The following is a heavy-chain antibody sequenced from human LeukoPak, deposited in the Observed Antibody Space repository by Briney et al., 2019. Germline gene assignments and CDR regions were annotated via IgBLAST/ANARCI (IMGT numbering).Heavy chain of an antibody. CDR3: ANSYDSSGYHWDPFDY. CDR1: GFTFSSHA. Sequence: GGSLRLSCAASGFTFSSHAMSWVRQAPGKGLEWVSAISGSGGSTYYADSVKGRFTISRDNSKNTLYLQMNSLRAEDTAVYYCANSYDSSGYHWDPFDYWGQGTLVTVSS. D-gene: IGHD3-22*01. V-gene: IGHV3-23*01. CDR2: ISGSGGST. J-gene: IGHJ4*02.